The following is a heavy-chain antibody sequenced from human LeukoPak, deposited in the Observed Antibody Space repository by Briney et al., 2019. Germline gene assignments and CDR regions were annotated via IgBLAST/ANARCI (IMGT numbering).Heavy chain of an antibody. V-gene: IGHV1-69*04. D-gene: IGHD2-2*01. CDR3: ARDCSRYCSSTSCCFRSNWFDP. CDR2: IIPILGIA. J-gene: IGHJ5*02. CDR1: GGTFSSYA. Sequence: ASVKVSCKASGGTFSSYAISWVRQAPGQGLEWMGRIIPILGIANYAQKFQRRVTITADKSTSTAYMELSSLRSEDTAVYYCARDCSRYCSSTSCCFRSNWFDPWGQGTLVTVSS.